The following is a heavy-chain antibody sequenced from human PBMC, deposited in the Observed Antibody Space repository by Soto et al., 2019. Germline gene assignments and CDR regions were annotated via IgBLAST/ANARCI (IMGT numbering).Heavy chain of an antibody. CDR1: GFTFSGFY. Sequence: LRLSCAASGFTFSGFYMNWVRQAPGKGLEWVSSISSSSSYIYYADSVKGRFTISRDNAKNSLYLQMNSLRAEDTAVYYCASYGAGYYYGMDVWGQGTTVTVSS. V-gene: IGHV3-21*01. D-gene: IGHD4-17*01. CDR2: ISSSSSYI. J-gene: IGHJ6*02. CDR3: ASYGAGYYYGMDV.